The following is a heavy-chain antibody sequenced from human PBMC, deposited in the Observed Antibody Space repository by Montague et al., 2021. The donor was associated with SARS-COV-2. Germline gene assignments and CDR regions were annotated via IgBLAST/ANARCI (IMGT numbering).Heavy chain of an antibody. J-gene: IGHJ6*02. CDR2: KYYSGST. V-gene: IGHV4-39*07. CDR1: GASISSRSYY. Sequence: SETLSLTCTASGASISSRSYYWGWIRQPPGKGLEWIGFKYYSGSTYYNPTLKSRVTISVDTSKNQFSLKLSSVTAADTAVYYCARVRYYGSGTSLGMDVWGQGTTVTVSS. D-gene: IGHD3-10*01. CDR3: ARVRYYGSGTSLGMDV.